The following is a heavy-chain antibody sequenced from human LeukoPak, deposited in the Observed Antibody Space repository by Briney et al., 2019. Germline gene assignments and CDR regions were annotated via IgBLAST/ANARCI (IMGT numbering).Heavy chain of an antibody. D-gene: IGHD4-4*01. Sequence: PGRSLRLSCAASGFTFSSYAMHWVRQAPGKGLEWVAVISCDGSNKYYADSVKGRFTISRDNSKNTLYLQMNSLRAEDTAVYYCANYLYYFDYWGQGTLVTVSS. CDR3: ANYLYYFDY. CDR1: GFTFSSYA. V-gene: IGHV3-30-3*01. J-gene: IGHJ4*02. CDR2: ISCDGSNK.